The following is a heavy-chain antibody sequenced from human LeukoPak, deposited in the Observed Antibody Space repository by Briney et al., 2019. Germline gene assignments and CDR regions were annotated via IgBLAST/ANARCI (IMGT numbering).Heavy chain of an antibody. V-gene: IGHV1-18*01. Sequence: GASVKVSCKASGYTFTIYGISWVRQAPGQGLEWMGWISAYNGNTNYAQKLQGRVTMTTDTSTSTAYMELRSLRSDDTAVYYCARDYYDFWIFANNYYYGMDVWGQGTTVTVSS. CDR2: ISAYNGNT. CDR1: GYTFTIYG. J-gene: IGHJ6*02. D-gene: IGHD3-3*01. CDR3: ARDYYDFWIFANNYYYGMDV.